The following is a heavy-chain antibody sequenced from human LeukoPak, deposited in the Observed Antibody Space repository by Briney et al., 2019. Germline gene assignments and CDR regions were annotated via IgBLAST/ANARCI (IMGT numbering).Heavy chain of an antibody. Sequence: YPGGSLRLSCAASGFTFSSYGMTWVRQAPGKGLEWVSHISGNGVSTYYADSVKGRFTISRDNSRNTLYLQMNSLRGEDTAVYYCAKVGSGITNWFDPWGQGTLVTVSS. V-gene: IGHV3-23*01. CDR2: ISGNGVST. CDR3: AKVGSGITNWFDP. CDR1: GFTFSSYG. J-gene: IGHJ5*02. D-gene: IGHD3-10*01.